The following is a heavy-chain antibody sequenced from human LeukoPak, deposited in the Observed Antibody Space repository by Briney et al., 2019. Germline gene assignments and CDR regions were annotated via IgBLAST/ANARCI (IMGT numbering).Heavy chain of an antibody. V-gene: IGHV4-59*01. D-gene: IGHD5-18*01. CDR2: IYYSGST. CDR3: EVDTAMADAFDI. CDR1: GGSISSYY. J-gene: IGHJ3*02. Sequence: SETLSLTCTVSGGSISSYYWSWIRQPPGKGLEWIGYIYYSGSTNYNPSLKSRVTISVDTSKNQFSLKLSSVTAADTAVYYCEVDTAMADAFDIWGQGTMVTVSS.